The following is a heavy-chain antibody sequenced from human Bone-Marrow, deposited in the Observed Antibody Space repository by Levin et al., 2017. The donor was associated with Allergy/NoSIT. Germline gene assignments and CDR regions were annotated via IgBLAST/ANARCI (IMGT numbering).Heavy chain of an antibody. J-gene: IGHJ5*02. Sequence: GGSLRLSCAVSGFTFSRSGFHWVRQAPGKGLEWVAFISYEGSKTNYVDSVKGRFTISRDDSMNTVYLQMSSLRPDDSAVYFCTKEAAPFGLGSPFDPWGQGTLVTVSS. V-gene: IGHV3-30*18. D-gene: IGHD3-10*01. CDR1: GFTFSRSG. CDR3: TKEAAPFGLGSPFDP. CDR2: ISYEGSKT.